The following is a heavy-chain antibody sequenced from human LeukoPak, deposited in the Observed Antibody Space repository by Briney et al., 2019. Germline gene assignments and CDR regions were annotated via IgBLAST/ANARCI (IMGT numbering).Heavy chain of an antibody. Sequence: SVTVSCKAAGFTFTSSAVQWVRQARGQRLEWIGWIVVGSGNTNYAQKFQERVTISRDMSTSTAYMELSSLRSEDTAVYYCAADKTGVVPAAIRTEGFDYWGQGTLVTVSS. D-gene: IGHD2-2*02. CDR3: AADKTGVVPAAIRTEGFDY. J-gene: IGHJ4*02. CDR2: IVVGSGNT. V-gene: IGHV1-58*01. CDR1: GFTFTSSA.